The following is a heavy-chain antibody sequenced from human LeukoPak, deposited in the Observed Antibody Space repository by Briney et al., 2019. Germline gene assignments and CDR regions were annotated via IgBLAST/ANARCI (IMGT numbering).Heavy chain of an antibody. CDR3: ARGGYYGSGSYYPETYYYYMDV. D-gene: IGHD3-10*01. J-gene: IGHJ6*03. Sequence: ASVKVSCMASGYTFTSYGISWVRQAPGQGLEWMGWISAYNGNTNYAQKLQGRVTMTTDTSTSTAYMELRSLRSDDTAVYYCARGGYYGSGSYYPETYYYYMDVWGKGTTVTISS. V-gene: IGHV1-18*01. CDR1: GYTFTSYG. CDR2: ISAYNGNT.